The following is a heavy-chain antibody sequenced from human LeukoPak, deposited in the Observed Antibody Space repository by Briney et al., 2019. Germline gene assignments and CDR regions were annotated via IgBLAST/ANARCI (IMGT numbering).Heavy chain of an antibody. CDR1: GFTFSSYW. CDR2: IKQDGSEK. D-gene: IGHD3-3*01. J-gene: IGHJ4*02. Sequence: SGGSLRLSCAASGFTFSSYWMSWVRQAPGKGLEWVANIKQDGSEKYYVDSVKGRFTISRDNAKNSLYLQMNSLRVEDTAVYYCARESRGRVFDYWGQGTLVTVSS. CDR3: ARESRGRVFDY. V-gene: IGHV3-7*01.